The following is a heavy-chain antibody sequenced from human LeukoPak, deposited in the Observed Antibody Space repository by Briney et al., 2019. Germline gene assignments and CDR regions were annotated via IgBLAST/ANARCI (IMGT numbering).Heavy chain of an antibody. Sequence: ASVKVSCKASGYTFTSYAMHWVRQAPGQRLEWMGWINTGKGNTKYSQKFQGRVTITMDTSESTAYMELSSLRSEDTAVYYCARDHVVGLAPFDPWGQGTLVTVSS. V-gene: IGHV1-3*04. CDR2: INTGKGNT. CDR3: ARDHVVGLAPFDP. CDR1: GYTFTSYA. D-gene: IGHD2-15*01. J-gene: IGHJ5*02.